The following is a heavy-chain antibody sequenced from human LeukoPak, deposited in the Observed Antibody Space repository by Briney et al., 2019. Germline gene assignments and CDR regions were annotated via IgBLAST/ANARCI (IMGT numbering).Heavy chain of an antibody. CDR1: GFTFSSYG. D-gene: IGHD3-9*01. CDR3: AKERYFDWLSPHWFDP. Sequence: GGSLRLSCAASGFTFSSYGMHWVRQAPGKGLEGVAVISYDGSNKYYADSVKGRFTISRDNSKNTLYLQMNSLRAEDTAVYYCAKERYFDWLSPHWFDPWGQGTLVTVSS. J-gene: IGHJ5*02. V-gene: IGHV3-30*18. CDR2: ISYDGSNK.